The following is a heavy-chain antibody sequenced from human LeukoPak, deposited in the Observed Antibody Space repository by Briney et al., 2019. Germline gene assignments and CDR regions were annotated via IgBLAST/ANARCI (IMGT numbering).Heavy chain of an antibody. Sequence: SQTLSLTCTVSGGSISSGTYYWTWIRQPAGKGLEWIGRIYTSGSANYNPSLKSRVTISVDTSKNQFSLKLSSVTAADTAVYYCARGGYNSGWYEGLRYWGQGTLVTVSS. CDR2: IYTSGSA. D-gene: IGHD6-19*01. V-gene: IGHV4-61*02. CDR3: ARGGYNSGWYEGLRY. CDR1: GGSISSGTYY. J-gene: IGHJ4*02.